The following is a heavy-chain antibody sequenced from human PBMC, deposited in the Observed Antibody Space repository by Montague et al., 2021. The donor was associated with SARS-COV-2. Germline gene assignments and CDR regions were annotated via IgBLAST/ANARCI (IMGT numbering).Heavy chain of an antibody. CDR2: INHSGST. D-gene: IGHD3-22*01. J-gene: IGHJ4*02. Sequence: SETLSLTCAVYGGSFSGYYWSWIRQPPGEGLELIGVINHSGSTNYNQSPRSRVTISVDTSKNQFSLKRSSLTAADTAVYYCARGRYYYDSSGNRTGYDFDFWGQGTMVTVSS. CDR3: ARGRYYYDSSGNRTGYDFDF. V-gene: IGHV4-34*01. CDR1: GGSFSGYY.